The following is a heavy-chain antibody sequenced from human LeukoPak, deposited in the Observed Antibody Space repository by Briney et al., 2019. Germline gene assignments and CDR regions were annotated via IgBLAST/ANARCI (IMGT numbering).Heavy chain of an antibody. CDR3: ARDSGAYYFDY. D-gene: IGHD2-15*01. CDR2: ISSSGGTI. V-gene: IGHV3-48*04. J-gene: IGHJ4*02. CDR1: GFTFSSYG. Sequence: GGSLRLSCATSGFTFSSYGMHWVRQAPGKGLEWVSNISSSGGTISYADSVKGRFTVSRDNAKKSLYLQMNSLRAEDTAVYYCARDSGAYYFDYWGQGTLVTVSS.